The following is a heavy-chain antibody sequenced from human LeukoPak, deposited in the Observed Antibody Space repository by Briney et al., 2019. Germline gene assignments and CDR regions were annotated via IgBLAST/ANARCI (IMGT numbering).Heavy chain of an antibody. CDR3: ARVRYRLAETYIDY. Sequence: ASVKVSCKASGYVFTGYYMHWVRQAPGQGLEWMGWINPNSGDTKYAQKLQGRVTMTRDTSISTAYMELSRLRSDDTAVYYCARVRYRLAETYIDYWGQGTLVTVSS. CDR2: INPNSGDT. V-gene: IGHV1-2*02. J-gene: IGHJ4*02. D-gene: IGHD3-16*01. CDR1: GYVFTGYY.